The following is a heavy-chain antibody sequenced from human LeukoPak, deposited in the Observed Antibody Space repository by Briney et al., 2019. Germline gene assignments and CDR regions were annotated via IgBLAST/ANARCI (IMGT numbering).Heavy chain of an antibody. Sequence: GGTLTLSCAASGFTFSSYGRNWVRQAPGKGLEWVSGIVPSGGTTYYADSVKGRFTVSRDNSKNTLYPQMNSLKADDTAVYYCARDSRWIQFEYWGQGTLVTVSS. D-gene: IGHD5-18*01. J-gene: IGHJ4*02. CDR2: IVPSGGTT. CDR1: GFTFSSYG. CDR3: ARDSRWIQFEY. V-gene: IGHV3-23*01.